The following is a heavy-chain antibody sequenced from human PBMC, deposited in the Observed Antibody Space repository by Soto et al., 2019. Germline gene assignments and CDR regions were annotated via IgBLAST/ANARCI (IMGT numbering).Heavy chain of an antibody. CDR3: ARGVLRFFYYYGMDV. Sequence: SVKVSCKASGGTFSSYAISWVRQAPGQGLEWMGGIIPIFGTANYAQKFQGRVTITADESTSAAYMELSSLRSEDTAVYYCARGVLRFFYYYGMDVWGQGTTVTVSS. CDR2: IIPIFGTA. J-gene: IGHJ6*02. V-gene: IGHV1-69*13. D-gene: IGHD3-3*01. CDR1: GGTFSSYA.